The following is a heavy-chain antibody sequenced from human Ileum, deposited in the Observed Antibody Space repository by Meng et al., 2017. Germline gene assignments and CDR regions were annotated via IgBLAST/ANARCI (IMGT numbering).Heavy chain of an antibody. D-gene: IGHD4-17*01. Sequence: GGSLRLSCAASGFTFRTYTMSWVRQAPGKGLEWVAGIFGSDSSTYYADSVKGRFTISRDNSKNTVYLQMNSLRADDTAVYYCAKDEKPDGLWPFDYWGQGTPVTVSS. CDR2: IFGSDSST. J-gene: IGHJ4*02. CDR3: AKDEKPDGLWPFDY. CDR1: GFTFRTYT. V-gene: IGHV3-23*05.